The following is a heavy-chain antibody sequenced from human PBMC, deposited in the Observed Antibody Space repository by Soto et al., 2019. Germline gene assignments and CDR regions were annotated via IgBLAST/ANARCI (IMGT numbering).Heavy chain of an antibody. CDR2: ISYDGSKK. Sequence: QVQLVESGGGVVQPGRSLRLSCAASGLTIRSYAMHWVRQAPGKGLEWVAVISYDGSKKFHADAVKGRFTISRDNSKNTLSLQMNSLRAEDTAVYYCARDRAVAAPNWFDPWGQGTLVTVSS. J-gene: IGHJ5*02. D-gene: IGHD6-19*01. V-gene: IGHV3-30-3*01. CDR3: ARDRAVAAPNWFDP. CDR1: GLTIRSYA.